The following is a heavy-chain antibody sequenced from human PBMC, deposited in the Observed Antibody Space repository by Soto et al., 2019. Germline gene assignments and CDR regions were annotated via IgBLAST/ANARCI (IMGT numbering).Heavy chain of an antibody. CDR3: AKGRHYYDSSRFCVWRRVAP. Sequence: EVQLLESGGGLVQPGGSLRLSCAASGFTFSSYAMSWVRQAPGKGLEWVSAISGSGGSTYYADSVKGRFTISRDNSSNSPYRQMNSMSAVDPAVYYWAKGRHYYDSSRFCVWRRVAPWGQGTLVTVSS. V-gene: IGHV3-23*01. CDR1: GFTFSSYA. D-gene: IGHD3-22*01. CDR2: ISGSGGST. J-gene: IGHJ5*02.